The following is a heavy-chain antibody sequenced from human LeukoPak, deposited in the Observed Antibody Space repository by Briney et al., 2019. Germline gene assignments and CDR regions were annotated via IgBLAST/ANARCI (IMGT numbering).Heavy chain of an antibody. CDR2: ISYDGNNK. J-gene: IGHJ1*01. Sequence: PGRSLRLSCAASGFTFSSYGMHWVRQAPGKGLEWVAVISYDGNNKYYADSVKGRFTISRDSSKNTLGLQMNSLRAEDTAVYYCAKGLSIGYSGSTSCSEYFQHWGQGTLVTVSS. CDR1: GFTFSSYG. V-gene: IGHV3-30*18. D-gene: IGHD2-2*01. CDR3: AKGLSIGYSGSTSCSEYFQH.